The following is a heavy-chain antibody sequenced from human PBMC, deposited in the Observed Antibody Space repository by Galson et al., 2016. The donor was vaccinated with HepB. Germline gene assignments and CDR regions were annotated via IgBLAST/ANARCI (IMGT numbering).Heavy chain of an antibody. D-gene: IGHD1-26*01. CDR3: TRDPEWERSPYFDS. CDR1: GFTFGDYA. Sequence: LRLSCAASGFTFGDYAMSWFRQAPGKGLEWVGFIRSKGYGGTVEYAASVRGRFTLSREDSKSIAYLQMSSLKIEDTAMYYCTRDPEWERSPYFDSWGQGTLVTVSS. CDR2: IRSKGYGGTV. J-gene: IGHJ4*02. V-gene: IGHV3-49*03.